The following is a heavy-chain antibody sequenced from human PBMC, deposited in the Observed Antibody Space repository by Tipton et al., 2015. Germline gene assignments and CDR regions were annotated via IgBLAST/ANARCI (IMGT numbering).Heavy chain of an antibody. D-gene: IGHD3-10*01. J-gene: IGHJ4*02. CDR2: VYYSGST. CDR1: GGSISTYY. V-gene: IGHV4-59*01. CDR3: ARVVGGDFDY. Sequence: TLSLTCTVSGGSISTYYWTWIRQSPGKGLEWIGHVYYSGSTNYKPSLQSRATISLDTSGNQFSLKLSSVTAADTAVYYCARVVGGDFDYWGQGTLVTVSS.